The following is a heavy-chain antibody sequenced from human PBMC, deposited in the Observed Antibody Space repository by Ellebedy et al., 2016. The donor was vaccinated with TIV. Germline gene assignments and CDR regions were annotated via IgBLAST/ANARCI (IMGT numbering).Heavy chain of an antibody. D-gene: IGHD3-22*01. CDR3: TTDPITMIVVVDINYFDY. J-gene: IGHJ4*02. V-gene: IGHV3-30*03. Sequence: GGSLRLSXAASGFTFSSYGMHWVRQAPGKGLEWVAVISYDGSNKYYADSVKGRFTISRDNSKNTLYLQMNSLKTEDTAVYYCTTDPITMIVVVDINYFDYWGQGTLVTVSS. CDR1: GFTFSSYG. CDR2: ISYDGSNK.